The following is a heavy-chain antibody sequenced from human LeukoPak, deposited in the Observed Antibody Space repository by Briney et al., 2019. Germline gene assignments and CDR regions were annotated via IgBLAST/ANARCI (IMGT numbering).Heavy chain of an antibody. CDR2: IIPIFGTA. V-gene: IGHV1-69*05. CDR3: ARAKDIVVVPAAIKLISWFDP. D-gene: IGHD2-2*02. J-gene: IGHJ5*02. Sequence: ASVKVSCKSSGGTFSNYAISWVRQAPGQGLEWMGGIIPIFGTANYAQKFQGRVTITTDESTSTAYMELSSLRSEDTAVYYCARAKDIVVVPAAIKLISWFDPWGQGTLVTVSS. CDR1: GGTFSNYA.